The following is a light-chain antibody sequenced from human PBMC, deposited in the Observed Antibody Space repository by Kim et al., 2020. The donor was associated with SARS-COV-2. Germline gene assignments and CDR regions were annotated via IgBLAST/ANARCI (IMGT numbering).Light chain of an antibody. J-gene: IGKJ2*01. CDR2: GAS. CDR1: QTVSRDS. V-gene: IGKV3-20*01. Sequence: SPGGRATLSCRASQTVSRDSVAWYQHKPGQAPRLLIYGASARATDTPDRFSGSGSGTDFALTISRVEPEDFAVYFCHQYGSSPPLTFGQGTKLEI. CDR3: HQYGSSPPLT.